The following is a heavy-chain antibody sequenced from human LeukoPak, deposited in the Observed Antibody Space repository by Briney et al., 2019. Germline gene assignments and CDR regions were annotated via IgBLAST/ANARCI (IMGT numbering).Heavy chain of an antibody. CDR2: INHSGST. D-gene: IGHD2-2*01. Sequence: SETLSLTCAVYGGSFSGYYWSWIRQPPGKGLEWIGEINHSGSTNYNPSLKSRVTISVDTSKNQFSLKLSSVTAADTAVYYCARARPLTIVVVPAAKGQNFDYWGQGTLVTASS. V-gene: IGHV4-34*01. CDR1: GGSFSGYY. CDR3: ARARPLTIVVVPAAKGQNFDY. J-gene: IGHJ4*02.